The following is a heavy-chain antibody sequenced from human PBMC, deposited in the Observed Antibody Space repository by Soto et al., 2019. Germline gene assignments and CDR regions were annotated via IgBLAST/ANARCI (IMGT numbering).Heavy chain of an antibody. D-gene: IGHD2-15*01. J-gene: IGHJ4*02. CDR1: GFTFSSYS. V-gene: IGHV3-21*01. CDR3: ARDLVVVVAATLDY. Sequence: EVQLVESGGGLVKPGGSLRLSCAASGFTFSSYSMNWVRQAPGKGLEWVSSISSSSSYIYYADSVKGRFTISRDNAKNSLYLQMNSLRAEDTAVYSCARDLVVVVAATLDYWGQGTLVTVSS. CDR2: ISSSSSYI.